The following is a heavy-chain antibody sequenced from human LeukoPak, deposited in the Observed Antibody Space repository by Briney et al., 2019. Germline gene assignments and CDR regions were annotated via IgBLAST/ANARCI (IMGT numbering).Heavy chain of an antibody. CDR2: IYYSGST. D-gene: IGHD3-10*01. Sequence: GSLRLSCAASGFTFSSYGMSWVRQAPGKGLEWIGSIYYSGSTYYNPSLKSRVTISVDTSKNQFSLKLSSVTAADTAVYYCVRENSVDYFRGPFDPFDIWGQGTMVTVSS. V-gene: IGHV4-39*07. J-gene: IGHJ3*02. CDR1: GFTFSSYG. CDR3: VRENSVDYFRGPFDPFDI.